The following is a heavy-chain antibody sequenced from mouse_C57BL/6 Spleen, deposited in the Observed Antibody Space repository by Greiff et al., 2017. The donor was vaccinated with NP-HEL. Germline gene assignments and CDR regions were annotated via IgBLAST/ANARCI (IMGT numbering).Heavy chain of an antibody. V-gene: IGHV1-54*01. CDR3: ARSLLRRDYFDY. Sequence: QVQLQQSGAELVRPGTSVKVSCKASGYAFTNYLIEWVKQRPGQGLEWIGVINPGSGGTNYNEKFKGKATLTADKSSSTAYMQLSSLTSEDSAVYFCARSLLRRDYFDYWGQGTTLTVSS. CDR2: INPGSGGT. J-gene: IGHJ2*01. CDR1: GYAFTNYL. D-gene: IGHD1-2*01.